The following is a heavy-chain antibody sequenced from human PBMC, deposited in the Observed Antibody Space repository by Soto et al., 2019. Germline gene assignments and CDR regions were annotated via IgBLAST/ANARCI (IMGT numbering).Heavy chain of an antibody. CDR2: INHSGGT. V-gene: IGHV4-34*01. CDR3: AGDRDSSSWTKLDY. D-gene: IGHD6-13*01. Sequence: SETLSLTCAVYGGSFSGYYWSWIGQPPGKGLEWIGEINHSGGTNYNPSLKSRVAMSVDKSKNQFSLNLNSVTAADTAIYYCAGDRDSSSWTKLDYWGQGTLVTVSS. CDR1: GGSFSGYY. J-gene: IGHJ4*02.